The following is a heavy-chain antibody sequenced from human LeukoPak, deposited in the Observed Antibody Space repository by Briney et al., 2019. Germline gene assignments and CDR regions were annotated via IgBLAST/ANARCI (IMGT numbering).Heavy chain of an antibody. CDR2: ISAYNGNT. CDR3: ARELSGSPGY. D-gene: IGHD1-26*01. CDR1: GYTFTIYG. J-gene: IGHJ4*02. Sequence: EASVTVSFKASGYTFTIYGISWVRQAPGQGVEWMGWISAYNGNTNYAQKLQGRVTMTTDTSTSTAYMELRSLRSDDTAVYYCARELSGSPGYWGQGTLVTVSS. V-gene: IGHV1-18*01.